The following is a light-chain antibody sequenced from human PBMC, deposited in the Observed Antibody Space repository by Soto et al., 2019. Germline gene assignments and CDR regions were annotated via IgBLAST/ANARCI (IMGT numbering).Light chain of an antibody. V-gene: IGKV1-5*01. J-gene: IGKJ1*01. Sequence: DIQMTQSPSTLSASVGDRVTITCRASQSISSWLAWYQQKPGKAPKLLIYDASSLESGVPPRFSGSGSGTEFTLTISSLQPDDFATYYCQQWGTFGQGTKVEIK. CDR1: QSISSW. CDR2: DAS. CDR3: QQWGT.